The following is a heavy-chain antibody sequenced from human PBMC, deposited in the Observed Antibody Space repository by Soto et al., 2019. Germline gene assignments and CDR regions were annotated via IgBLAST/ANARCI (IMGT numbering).Heavy chain of an antibody. J-gene: IGHJ4*02. CDR2: IRSSSDYM. D-gene: IGHD3-10*01. CDR1: GFTFSSYS. V-gene: IGHV3-21*01. Sequence: GGSLRLSCAASGFTFSSYSMNWVRQAPGKGLEWVSSIRSSSDYMFYADSVKGRFTISRDNAKNSLYLQMNSLRAEDTAVYYCARGGGYGSVYYFDYWGQGTLVTVSS. CDR3: ARGGGYGSVYYFDY.